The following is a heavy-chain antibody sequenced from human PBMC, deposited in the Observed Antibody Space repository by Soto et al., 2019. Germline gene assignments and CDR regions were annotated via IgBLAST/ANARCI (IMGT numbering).Heavy chain of an antibody. Sequence: QVQLVQSGAEVKKPGSSVKVSCKASGGTFSSYAISWVRQAPGQGLEWMGGIIPIFGTANYAQKFQGRVTTTAAETTSTAYMELSSRRSEDTAVHYCARHLDTAMVLFDYWGQGTLVTVSS. CDR3: ARHLDTAMVLFDY. V-gene: IGHV1-69*12. J-gene: IGHJ4*02. CDR2: IIPIFGTA. CDR1: GGTFSSYA. D-gene: IGHD5-18*01.